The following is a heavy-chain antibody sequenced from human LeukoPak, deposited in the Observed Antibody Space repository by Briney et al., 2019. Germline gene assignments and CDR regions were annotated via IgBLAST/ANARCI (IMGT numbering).Heavy chain of an antibody. D-gene: IGHD6-13*01. CDR3: ARADLAAAVYEASFDY. CDR1: GGSISSGGYY. CDR2: VYYSEST. V-gene: IGHV4-31*03. J-gene: IGHJ4*02. Sequence: SETVSLTCTVSGGSISSGGYYWSWIRQHPGKGLEWIGYVYYSESTYYNPSLKSRVTISVDTSKNQFSLKLSSVTAADTAVYYCARADLAAAVYEASFDYWGQGTLVTVSS.